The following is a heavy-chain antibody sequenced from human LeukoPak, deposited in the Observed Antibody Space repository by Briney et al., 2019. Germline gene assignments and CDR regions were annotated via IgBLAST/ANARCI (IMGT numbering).Heavy chain of an antibody. V-gene: IGHV3-33*01. CDR2: IWYDGSNK. CDR1: GFTFSSYG. J-gene: IGHJ6*02. Sequence: PGRSLRLSCAASGFTFSSYGMHWVRQAPGKGLEWVAVIWYDGSNKYYADSVKGRFTISRDNSKNTLYLQMNSLRAEDTAVYYCAGEEHGPYYYGMDVWGQGTTVTVSS. CDR3: AGEEHGPYYYGMDV. D-gene: IGHD1/OR15-1a*01.